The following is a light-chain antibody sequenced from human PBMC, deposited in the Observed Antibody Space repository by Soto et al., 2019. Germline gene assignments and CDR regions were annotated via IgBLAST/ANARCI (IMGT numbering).Light chain of an antibody. J-gene: IGLJ1*01. Sequence: SVLTQPASVSGSPGQSITISCTGTSSDIGGYNYVSWYQQHPGKAPKLMIYDVSNRPSGVSSRFSGSKSGNTASLTISGLQAEDEADYYCCSYTTSSTYVFGTGTKVTV. CDR3: CSYTTSSTYV. V-gene: IGLV2-14*01. CDR1: SSDIGGYNY. CDR2: DVS.